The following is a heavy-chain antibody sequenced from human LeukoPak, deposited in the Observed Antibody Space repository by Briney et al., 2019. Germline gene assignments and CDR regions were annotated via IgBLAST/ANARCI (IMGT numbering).Heavy chain of an antibody. Sequence: GASVKVSCKASGYTFTSYGISWVRQAPGQGLEWMGWISAYNGNTNYAQKLQGRVTMTTDTSTSTAYMELRSLRSDDTAVYYCARVPIEDQLLWGYYMDIWGKGTTVTVSS. CDR2: ISAYNGNT. CDR1: GYTFTSYG. D-gene: IGHD2-2*01. J-gene: IGHJ6*03. V-gene: IGHV1-18*01. CDR3: ARVPIEDQLLWGYYMDI.